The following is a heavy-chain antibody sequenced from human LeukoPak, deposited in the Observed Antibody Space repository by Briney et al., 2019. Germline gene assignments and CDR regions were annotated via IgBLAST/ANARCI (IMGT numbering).Heavy chain of an antibody. V-gene: IGHV1-8*03. CDR2: MNPNSGNT. Sequence: GASVKVSCKASGYTFTSYDINWVRQATGQGLEWMGWMNPNSGNTGYAQKFQGRVTITRNTSISTACMELSSLRSEDTAVYYCARGEYSSSWDHYYFDYWGQGTLVTVSS. D-gene: IGHD6-13*01. J-gene: IGHJ4*02. CDR3: ARGEYSSSWDHYYFDY. CDR1: GYTFTSYD.